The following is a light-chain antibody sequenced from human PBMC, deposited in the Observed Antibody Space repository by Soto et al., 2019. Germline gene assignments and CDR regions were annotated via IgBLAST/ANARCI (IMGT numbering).Light chain of an antibody. Sequence: DIQMTESPSTLSASVGDRVSITCRASQSISSWVAWYHQKPGKAPKFLIYKASSLESGVPSRFSGSGSGTECTLTISSMKPHDCATYSCQQYYTYYTFGQGHKLEIK. CDR2: KAS. V-gene: IGKV1-5*03. J-gene: IGKJ2*01. CDR1: QSISSW. CDR3: QQYYTYYT.